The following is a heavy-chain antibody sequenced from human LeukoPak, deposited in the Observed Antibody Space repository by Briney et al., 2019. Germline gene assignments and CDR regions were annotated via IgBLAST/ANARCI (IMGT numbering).Heavy chain of an antibody. CDR2: INPNSGGT. J-gene: IGHJ6*03. CDR1: GYTFTSYY. V-gene: IGHV1-2*02. D-gene: IGHD3-10*01. CDR3: ARDLGAYYYGSGSSPKIYYMDV. Sequence: ASVKVPCKASGYTFTSYYMHWVRQAPGQGLEWMGWINPNSGGTNYAQKFQGRVTMTRDTSISTAYMELSRLRSDDTAVYYCARDLGAYYYGSGSSPKIYYMDVWGKGTTVTVSS.